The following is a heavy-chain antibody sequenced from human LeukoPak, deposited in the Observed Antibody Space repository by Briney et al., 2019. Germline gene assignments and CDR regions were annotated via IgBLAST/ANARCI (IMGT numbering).Heavy chain of an antibody. CDR1: GYTFTGYY. CDR3: ATERGYSSSWYDY. CDR2: INPNSGGT. D-gene: IGHD6-13*01. Sequence: GASVKVSCKASGYTFTGYYMHWVRQAPGQGLEWMGWINPNSGGTNYTQKFQGRVTMTRDTSIRTAYMELTRLRSDDTAVYYCATERGYSSSWYDYWGQGTLVTVSS. J-gene: IGHJ4*02. V-gene: IGHV1-2*02.